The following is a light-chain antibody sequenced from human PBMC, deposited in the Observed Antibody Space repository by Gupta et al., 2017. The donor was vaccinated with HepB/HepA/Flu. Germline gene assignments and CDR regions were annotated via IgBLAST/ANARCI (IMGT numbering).Light chain of an antibody. J-gene: IGKJ5*01. CDR1: QSVSSY. CDR3: QQRSNWPQVT. CDR2: DAS. V-gene: IGKV3-11*01. Sequence: ELVLTQSPATLSLSPGQRATLSCRASQSVSSYLAWYQQKPGQAPRLLIYDASNRATGIPARFSGSGSGTDFTRTISSLEPEDFAVYYCQQRSNWPQVTFGQGPRLEIK.